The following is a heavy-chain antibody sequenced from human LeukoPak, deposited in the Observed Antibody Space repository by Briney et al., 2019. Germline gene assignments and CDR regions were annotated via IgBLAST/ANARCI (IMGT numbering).Heavy chain of an antibody. V-gene: IGHV3-30*18. CDR1: EFTFSSYS. J-gene: IGHJ4*02. D-gene: IGHD3-10*01. Sequence: PGGSLRLSCAASEFTFSSYSMNWVRQAPGKGLEWVAVVSFEGSNKYYADSVKGRFTIPRDNSKNTLSLQMNSLRAEDTAVYYCAKDMGYYYGSGSYPPENDYWGQGTLVTVSS. CDR2: VSFEGSNK. CDR3: AKDMGYYYGSGSYPPENDY.